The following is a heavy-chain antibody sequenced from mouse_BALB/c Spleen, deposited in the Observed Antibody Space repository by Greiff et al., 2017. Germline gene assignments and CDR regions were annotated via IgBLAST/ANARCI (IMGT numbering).Heavy chain of an antibody. CDR2: ISSGGST. Sequence: EVKVVESGGGLVKPGGSLKLSCAASGFTFSSYAMSWVRQTPEKRLEWVASISSGGSTYYPDSVKGRFTISRDNARNILYLQMSSLRSEDTAMYYCARRELLYYAMDYWGQGTSVTVSS. V-gene: IGHV5-6-5*01. J-gene: IGHJ4*01. CDR3: ARRELLYYAMDY. CDR1: GFTFSSYA.